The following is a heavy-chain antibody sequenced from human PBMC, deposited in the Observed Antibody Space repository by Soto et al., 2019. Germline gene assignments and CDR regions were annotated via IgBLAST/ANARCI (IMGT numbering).Heavy chain of an antibody. D-gene: IGHD3-10*01. CDR2: INHSGST. Sequence: SETQSLSYAVYGGYFSGYYWSWIRQPPGKGLEWIGEINHSGSTNYNPSLKSRVTISVDTSKNQFSLKLSSVTAADTAVYYCARRRRGGWFDPWGQGTLVTVSS. CDR1: GGYFSGYY. CDR3: ARRRRGGWFDP. J-gene: IGHJ5*02. V-gene: IGHV4-34*01.